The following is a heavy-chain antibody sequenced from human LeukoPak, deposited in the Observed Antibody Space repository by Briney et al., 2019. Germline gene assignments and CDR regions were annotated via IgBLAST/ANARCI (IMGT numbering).Heavy chain of an antibody. V-gene: IGHV3-48*03. CDR3: ARGRNYDFWSGLFDP. D-gene: IGHD3-3*01. CDR2: ISSSGSTI. J-gene: IGHJ5*02. Sequence: GGSLRPSCAASGFTFSSYEMNWVRQAPGKGLEWVSYISSSGSTIYYADSVKGRFTISRDNAKNSLYLQMNSLRAEDTAVYYCARGRNYDFWSGLFDPWGQGNLVTVSS. CDR1: GFTFSSYE.